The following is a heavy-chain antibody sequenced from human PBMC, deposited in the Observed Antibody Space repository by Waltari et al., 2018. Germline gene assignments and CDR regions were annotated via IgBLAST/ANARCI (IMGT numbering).Heavy chain of an antibody. CDR2: IYYSGRT. J-gene: IGHJ5*02. D-gene: IGHD7-27*01. Sequence: QLQLQESGPGLVKPSETLSLTCTVSGGSISSSSYYWGWIRQPPGKGLEWIGSIYYSGRTSYNPSLRSRVTISVDTSKNQFSLKLSSVTAADTAVYYCARHGLTNWFDPWGQGTLVTVSS. CDR3: ARHGLTNWFDP. V-gene: IGHV4-39*01. CDR1: GGSISSSSYY.